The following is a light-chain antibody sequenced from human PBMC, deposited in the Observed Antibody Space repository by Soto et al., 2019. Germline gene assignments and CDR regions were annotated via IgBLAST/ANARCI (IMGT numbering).Light chain of an antibody. J-gene: IGLJ1*01. CDR3: SSYTSGSSLV. CDR1: SGDVEAYNY. CDR2: EIG. V-gene: IGLV2-14*01. Sequence: QSVLTQPASVSGSPGQSITISCTGTSGDVEAYNYVSWYQQHPGTAPKLMIYEIGNRPSGVSRRVSGDKSANAASLTISGLQDEDEDDYYCSSYTSGSSLVFGTGTKLTVL.